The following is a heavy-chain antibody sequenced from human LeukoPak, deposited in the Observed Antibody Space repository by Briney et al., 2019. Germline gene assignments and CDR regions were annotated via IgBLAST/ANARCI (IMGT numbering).Heavy chain of an antibody. J-gene: IGHJ4*02. Sequence: GGSLRLSCAASGFTFSSYSMNWVRQAPGKGLEWVSSISSSSSYIYYADSVKGRFTISRDNAKNSLYLQMNSLRAEDTAVYYCARADNGFTLFDYWGQGTLVTVSS. CDR1: GFTFSSYS. V-gene: IGHV3-21*01. D-gene: IGHD2-2*03. CDR2: ISSSSSYI. CDR3: ARADNGFTLFDY.